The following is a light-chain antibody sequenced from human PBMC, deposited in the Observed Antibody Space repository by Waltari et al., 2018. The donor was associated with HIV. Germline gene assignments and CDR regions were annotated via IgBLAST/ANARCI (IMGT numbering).Light chain of an antibody. J-gene: IGKJ5*01. CDR3: LQYYSTPS. V-gene: IGKV4-1*01. CDR2: WAS. CDR1: QSVFHSSNSNNY. Sequence: DIVMTQSPDSLVVSLGERATIACKSSQSVFHSSNSNNYLAWYQHKPGLSPKLLLYWASTREFGVPDRFSGSGSGTDFTLTINSLQAEDAAVYYCLQYYSTPSFGQGTRLEIK.